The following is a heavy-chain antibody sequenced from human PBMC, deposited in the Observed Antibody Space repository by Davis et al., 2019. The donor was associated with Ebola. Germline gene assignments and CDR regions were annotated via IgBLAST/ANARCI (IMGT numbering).Heavy chain of an antibody. CDR1: GESFSGDF. D-gene: IGHD2-15*01. CDR2: INHSGTT. V-gene: IGHV4-34*01. Sequence: SETLSLTCAVYGESFSGDFWSWLRQLPGKGLEWIGEINHSGTTNYNPSLKSRVTISLDMSKNQFSLRVTSVTDADTAVYFCAKRVGGGKYYFDNWGQGTLVTVSS. CDR3: AKRVGGGKYYFDN. J-gene: IGHJ4*02.